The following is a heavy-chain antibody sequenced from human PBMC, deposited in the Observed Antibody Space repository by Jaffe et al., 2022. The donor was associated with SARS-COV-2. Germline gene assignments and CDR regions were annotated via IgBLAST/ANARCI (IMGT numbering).Heavy chain of an antibody. J-gene: IGHJ4*02. CDR2: IYSGGST. CDR3: ARETGEEYYDILTGYSSSHYFDY. D-gene: IGHD3-9*01. V-gene: IGHV3-53*01. Sequence: EVQLVESGGGLIQPGGSLRLSCAASGFTVSSNYMSWVRQAPGKGLEWVSVIYSGGSTYYADSVKGRFTISRDNSKNTLYLQMNSLRAEDTAVYYCARETGEEYYDILTGYSSSHYFDYWGQGTLVTVSS. CDR1: GFTVSSNY.